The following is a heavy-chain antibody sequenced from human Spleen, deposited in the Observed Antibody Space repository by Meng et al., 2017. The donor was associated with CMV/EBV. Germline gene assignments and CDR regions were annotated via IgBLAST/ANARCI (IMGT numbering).Heavy chain of an antibody. D-gene: IGHD6-6*01. CDR3: ARDSSSSGFDP. Sequence: CTGSGGSISSNSYYWGWIRQPPGKGLEWIGSIYYSGSTYYNPSLKSRVTISVDTSKNQFSLKLSSVTAADTAVYYCARDSSSSGFDPWGQGTLVTVSS. CDR1: GGSISSNSYY. J-gene: IGHJ5*02. CDR2: IYYSGST. V-gene: IGHV4-39*02.